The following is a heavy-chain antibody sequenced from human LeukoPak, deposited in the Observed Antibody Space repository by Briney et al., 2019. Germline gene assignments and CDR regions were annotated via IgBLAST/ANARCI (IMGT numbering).Heavy chain of an antibody. D-gene: IGHD4-23*01. CDR2: ISGSGGST. J-gene: IGHJ4*02. CDR3: AEARARGLTTVVTPDDY. Sequence: GGSLRLSCAASGFTFSSYAMSWVRQAPGKGLEWVSAISGSGGSTYYADSVKGRFTISRDNSKNTLYLQMNSLRAEDTAVYYCAEARARGLTTVVTPDDYWGQGTLVTVSS. V-gene: IGHV3-23*01. CDR1: GFTFSSYA.